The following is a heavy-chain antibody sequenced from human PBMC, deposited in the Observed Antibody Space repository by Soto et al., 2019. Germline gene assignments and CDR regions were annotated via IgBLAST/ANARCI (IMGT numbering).Heavy chain of an antibody. Sequence: EVQLLESGGGLVQPGGSLRLSCAASGFPFSSYVMSWVRQAPGKGLEWVSSISGSGRDTYYADPVKGRFTVSRDNSKNTLYLQMNSLRAEDTAVYYCAKVIAAGGIGLWGQGTLVTVSS. CDR1: GFPFSSYV. V-gene: IGHV3-23*01. CDR2: ISGSGRDT. D-gene: IGHD6-13*01. J-gene: IGHJ4*02. CDR3: AKVIAAGGIGL.